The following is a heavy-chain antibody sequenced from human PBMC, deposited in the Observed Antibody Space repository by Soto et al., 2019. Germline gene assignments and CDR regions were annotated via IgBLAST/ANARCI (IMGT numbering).Heavy chain of an antibody. CDR3: ASYPDPTASEYSYYGMGV. J-gene: IGHJ6*02. CDR2: IYSGGST. V-gene: IGHV3-66*01. Sequence: EVQLVESGGGLVQPGGSLRLSCAASGFTVSSNYMSWVRQAPGKGLEWVSVIYSGGSTYYADSVKGRFTISRDNSKNTXXLQMNSLMAEDTAVYYWASYPDPTASEYSYYGMGVWGQGTTVTVSS. CDR1: GFTVSSNY. D-gene: IGHD2-21*02.